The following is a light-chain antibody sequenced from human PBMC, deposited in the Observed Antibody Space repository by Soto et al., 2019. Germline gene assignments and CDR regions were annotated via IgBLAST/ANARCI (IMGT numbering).Light chain of an antibody. CDR3: HQSYKMPS. CDR2: AXS. Sequence: DIQMTQSPSSLSASVGDRVTITCRASQSISIYLNWYQQKPGKAPKTLLFAXSXLHSVVPPRFSGSGSGTDFTLTISSLQPEDFGNYYCHQSYKMPSFGQWTRLEI. J-gene: IGKJ5*01. CDR1: QSISIY. V-gene: IGKV1-39*01.